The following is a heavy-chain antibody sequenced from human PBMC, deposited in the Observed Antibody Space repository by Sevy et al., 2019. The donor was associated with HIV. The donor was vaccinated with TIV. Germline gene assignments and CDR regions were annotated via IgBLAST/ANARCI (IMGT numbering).Heavy chain of an antibody. CDR2: TNWNGHTT. J-gene: IGHJ6*03. Sequence: GESLKISCVASGFSFKDFGMAWVRQAPGKGLEWVSGTNWNGHTTDYTESVRGRFTISRDNAKNSLYLQMDNLRAEDTAFYYCVKIRGDYVSDGQYYFYYYMDVWGKGTTVTVSS. D-gene: IGHD4-17*01. CDR3: VKIRGDYVSDGQYYFYYYMDV. CDR1: GFSFKDFG. V-gene: IGHV3-20*04.